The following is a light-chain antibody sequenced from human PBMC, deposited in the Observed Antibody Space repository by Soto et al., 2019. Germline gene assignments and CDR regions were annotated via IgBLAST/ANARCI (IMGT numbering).Light chain of an antibody. V-gene: IGLV2-18*02. Sequence: QSGLTQPPSVSGSPGHTVTIFCTGTSSDVGKYDRVSWYQQPPGTAPKLIIYEVTNRPSGVPARFSGSKSGNTASLTISGLQAEDEADYYCGSYTSPSRYVFGAGTKVTVL. J-gene: IGLJ1*01. CDR2: EVT. CDR3: GSYTSPSRYV. CDR1: SSDVGKYDR.